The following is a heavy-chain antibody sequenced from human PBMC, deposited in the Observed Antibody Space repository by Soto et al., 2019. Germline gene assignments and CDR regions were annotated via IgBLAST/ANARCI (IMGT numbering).Heavy chain of an antibody. CDR3: PTPWFGDGDY. D-gene: IGHD3-10*01. Sequence: QLQLQESGPGLVKPSETLSLTCTVSGGSISSSSYYWGWIRQPPGKGLEWIGSIYYSGSTHYNPSLKIRVTRSGDTSKNQFSLKLSSVTAADTAVYYWPTPWFGDGDYWGQGTLVTVSS. V-gene: IGHV4-39*01. J-gene: IGHJ4*02. CDR1: GGSISSSSYY. CDR2: IYYSGST.